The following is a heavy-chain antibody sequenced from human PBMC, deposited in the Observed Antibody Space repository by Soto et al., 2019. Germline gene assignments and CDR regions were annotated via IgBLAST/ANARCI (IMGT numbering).Heavy chain of an antibody. J-gene: IGHJ4*02. V-gene: IGHV3-23*01. CDR3: AKSNYYDSSGYYPKAYYFDY. CDR1: GFTFSSYA. Sequence: EVQLLESGGGLVQPGGSLRLSCAASGFTFSSYAMSWVRQAPGKGLEWVSAISGGGGSTYYADSVKGRFTISRDNSKNRLYLQMNSLRAEDTAVYYCAKSNYYDSSGYYPKAYYFDYWGQGTLLTVSS. D-gene: IGHD3-22*01. CDR2: ISGGGGST.